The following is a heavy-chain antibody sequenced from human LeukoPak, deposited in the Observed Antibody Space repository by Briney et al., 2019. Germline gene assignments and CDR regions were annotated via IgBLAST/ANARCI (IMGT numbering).Heavy chain of an antibody. CDR3: VRGFCSGGSCYPGQH. CDR1: GFTFNSYA. D-gene: IGHD2-15*01. J-gene: IGHJ1*01. Sequence: PGKSLRLSCAASGFTFNSYALHWVRQAPGKGLEWVAVIWYNGSNKNYADSVKGRFTISRDNSKNTLYLQMNSLRAEDTAVYYCVRGFCSGGSCYPGQHWGQGTLVTVPS. V-gene: IGHV3-33*01. CDR2: IWYNGSNK.